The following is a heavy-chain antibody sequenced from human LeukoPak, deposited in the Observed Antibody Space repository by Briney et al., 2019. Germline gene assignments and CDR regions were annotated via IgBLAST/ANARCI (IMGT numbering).Heavy chain of an antibody. D-gene: IGHD3-3*01. CDR2: IKANIDGGST. CDR3: TSDFSQFDFPSGFYSY. V-gene: IGHV3-15*01. Sequence: GGSLRLSCAASGFSFTTDWMVWVRQAPGKGLQWIGRIKANIDGGSTDLAAPVKGRFSISRDDSTNTVYLQMNSLKSDDTAVYYCTSDFSQFDFPSGFYSYWGQGSLVTVSS. CDR1: GFSFTTDW. J-gene: IGHJ4*02.